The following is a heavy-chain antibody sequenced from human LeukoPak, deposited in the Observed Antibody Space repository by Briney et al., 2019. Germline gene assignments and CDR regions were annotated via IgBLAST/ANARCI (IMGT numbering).Heavy chain of an antibody. CDR3: ARDIGYSYGQGPGHFDY. D-gene: IGHD5-18*01. CDR1: GYTFTSYY. J-gene: IGHJ4*02. Sequence: GASVKVSCKASGYTFTSYYMHWVRQAPGQGLEWMGIINPRGGSTSYAQKFQGSVTMTRDTSTSTVYMELSSLRSEDTAVYYCARDIGYSYGQGPGHFDYWGQGTLVTVSS. CDR2: INPRGGST. V-gene: IGHV1-46*01.